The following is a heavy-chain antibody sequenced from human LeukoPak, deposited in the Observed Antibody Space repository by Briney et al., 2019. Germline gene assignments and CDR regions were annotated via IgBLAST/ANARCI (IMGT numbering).Heavy chain of an antibody. CDR3: ATGGGYRFAY. CDR1: AYRFTGYY. CDR2: INTNTEKS. V-gene: IGHV7-4-1*02. D-gene: IGHD6-25*01. Sequence: ASVKVSCKASAYRFTGYYIHWVRQAPGQGLEWMGWINTNTEKSTYAPGFTGRYVFSLDSSVNTAYLQISSLKAEDTALYYCATGGGYRFAYWGQGTLVTVSS. J-gene: IGHJ4*02.